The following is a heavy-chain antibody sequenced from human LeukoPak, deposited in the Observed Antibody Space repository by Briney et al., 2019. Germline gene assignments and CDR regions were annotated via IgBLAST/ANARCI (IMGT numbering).Heavy chain of an antibody. CDR2: IWYDGSNK. D-gene: IGHD6-13*01. J-gene: IGHJ3*02. CDR3: ARSSSWFDAFDI. V-gene: IGHV3-33*01. CDR1: GFTFSSYG. Sequence: GRSLRLSCAASGFTFSSYGMHWVRQAPGKGLEWVAVIWYDGSNKYYADSVKGRFTISRDNSKNMLYLQMNSLRAEDTAVYHCARSSSWFDAFDIWGQGTMVTVSS.